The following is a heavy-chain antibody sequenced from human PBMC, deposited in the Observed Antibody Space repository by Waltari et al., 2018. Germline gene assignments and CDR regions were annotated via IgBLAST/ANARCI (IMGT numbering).Heavy chain of an antibody. Sequence: QVQLQESGPGLVKPSETLSLTCTVSGYSISSGYYWGWSRQPPGKGLEWIGSIYFSGSTYYNPSLKSRVTISVDTSKTQFSLKLSSVTAADTAVYYCARDPGYYDTSGYPAYFDYWGQGTLVTVSS. CDR2: IYFSGST. CDR1: GYSISSGYY. V-gene: IGHV4-38-2*02. D-gene: IGHD3-22*01. J-gene: IGHJ4*02. CDR3: ARDPGYYDTSGYPAYFDY.